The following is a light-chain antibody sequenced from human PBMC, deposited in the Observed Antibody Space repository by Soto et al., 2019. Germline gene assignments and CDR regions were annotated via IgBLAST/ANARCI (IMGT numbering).Light chain of an antibody. CDR1: QSVNSKY. CDR2: AAS. CDR3: QGNSCSPLDYP. J-gene: IGKJ2*01. Sequence: EIGLTQSPGTLFFSPGERATLSCLAIQSVNSKYLAWYRQKPGQPISLLIYAASSRATGIPDRFSCSGPGTAFTVAISTLEPSAVAGFYCQGNSCSPLDYPVGRGTKLEF. V-gene: IGKV3-20*01.